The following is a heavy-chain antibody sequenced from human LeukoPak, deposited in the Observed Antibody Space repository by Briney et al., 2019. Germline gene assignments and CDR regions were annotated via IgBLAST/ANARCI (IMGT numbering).Heavy chain of an antibody. CDR2: ISGNNDNP. D-gene: IGHD2-2*01. CDR3: ARDGTSTDDY. CDR1: GYTFSNFG. J-gene: IGHJ4*02. Sequence: ASVRVSCKTSGYTFSNFGINWVRQAPGQGLEWMGWISGNNDNPNYGQKFQGRFTVTTDSSTSTAYMELRNLRFDDTAIYYCARDGTSTDDYWGQGTLVTVSS. V-gene: IGHV1-18*01.